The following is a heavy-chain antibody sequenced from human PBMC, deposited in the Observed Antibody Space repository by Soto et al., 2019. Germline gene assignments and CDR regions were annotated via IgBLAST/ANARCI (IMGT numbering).Heavy chain of an antibody. D-gene: IGHD3-3*01. CDR3: AKRVTSGVGSISYFFGVDV. J-gene: IGHJ6*01. V-gene: IGHV3-23*01. CDR2: ISGSGGST. Sequence: PGGALRLTCAASGFNFINYAMSWVRQAPGKGLEWLSAISGSGGSTYYAGSVKGRFTISRDNSKNTLYLQMNSLRVEDTAVYYCAKRVTSGVGSISYFFGVDVW. CDR1: GFNFINYA.